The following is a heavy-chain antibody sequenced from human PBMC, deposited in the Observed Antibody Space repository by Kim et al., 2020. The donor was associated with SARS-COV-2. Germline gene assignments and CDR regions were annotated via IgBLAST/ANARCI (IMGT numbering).Heavy chain of an antibody. Sequence: NYAKSVKGRFTISRENAKNTMFLQMNSLRAEDTAVYYCHVRQVISDSFDIGGQGTMVTVSS. V-gene: IGHV3-74*01. CDR3: HVRQVISDSFDI. D-gene: IGHD3-10*01. J-gene: IGHJ3*02.